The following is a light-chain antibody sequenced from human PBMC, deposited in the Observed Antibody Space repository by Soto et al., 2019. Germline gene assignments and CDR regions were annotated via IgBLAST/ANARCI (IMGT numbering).Light chain of an antibody. J-gene: IGKJ1*01. Sequence: DIQMTQSPSIVSASVGDRVTITCRASQRIDTWLAWYQQKPGTAPELLIYKATTLQSGVPSRFSGSGSGTEFTLAISSLEPDDFATYYCQEYETFSPWTFGQGTKVEVK. CDR2: KAT. CDR3: QEYETFSPWT. V-gene: IGKV1-5*03. CDR1: QRIDTW.